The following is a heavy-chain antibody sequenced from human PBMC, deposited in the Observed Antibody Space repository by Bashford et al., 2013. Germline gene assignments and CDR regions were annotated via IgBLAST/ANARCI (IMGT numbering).Heavy chain of an antibody. J-gene: IGHJ6*02. CDR1: GYTFTGYY. CDR2: INPNSGGT. D-gene: IGHD5-12*01. CDR3: AREESAYGNFYYYGMDV. Sequence: VASVKVSCKASGYTFTGYYMHWVRQAPGQGLEWMGWINPNSGGTNYAQKFQGRVTMTRDTSISTAYMELSRLRSDDTACSYCAREESAYGNFYYYGMDVVGPRDHGH. V-gene: IGHV1-2*02.